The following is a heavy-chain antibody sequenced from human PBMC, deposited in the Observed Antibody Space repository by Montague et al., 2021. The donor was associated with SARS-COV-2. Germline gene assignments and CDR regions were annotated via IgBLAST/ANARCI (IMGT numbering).Heavy chain of an antibody. D-gene: IGHD6-19*01. V-gene: IGHV4-34*01. Sequence: SQTLSLTCAVYGGSFSGYYWGWIRQPPGKGLEWIGEINHGGSTNYNPSLKSRVTISVDTSKNQFSPKLSSVTAADTAVYYCARGRLLRWLGYYYMDVWGQGTPVTVSS. CDR2: INHGGST. CDR3: ARGRLLRWLGYYYMDV. J-gene: IGHJ6*03. CDR1: GGSFSGYY.